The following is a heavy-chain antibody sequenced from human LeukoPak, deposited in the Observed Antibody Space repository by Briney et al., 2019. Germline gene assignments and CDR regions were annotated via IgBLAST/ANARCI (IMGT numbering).Heavy chain of an antibody. Sequence: SETLSLTCAVYGGSFSGYYWSWIRQPPGKGLEWIGEIYHSGSTNYNPSLKSRVTISVDTSKNQFSLKLRSVTAADTAVYYCARSSEGRYYYDRSGYSYYYYYMDVWGKGTTVTISS. J-gene: IGHJ6*03. V-gene: IGHV4-34*01. D-gene: IGHD3-22*01. CDR3: ARSSEGRYYYDRSGYSYYYYYMDV. CDR2: IYHSGST. CDR1: GGSFSGYY.